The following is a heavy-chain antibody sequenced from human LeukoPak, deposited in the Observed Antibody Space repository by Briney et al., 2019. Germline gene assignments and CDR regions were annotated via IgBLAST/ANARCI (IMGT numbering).Heavy chain of an antibody. CDR1: GFTFSNAW. V-gene: IGHV3-23*01. J-gene: IGHJ4*02. CDR2: ISGSGDNT. Sequence: GGSLRLSCAASGFTFSNAWMNWVRQAPGKGLEWVSGISGSGDNTYYADSVKGRFTISRDNSKNTLYVQVNSLGTEDTAAYYCAKGSYYDSSGSFYFDYWGQGTLVTVSS. CDR3: AKGSYYDSSGSFYFDY. D-gene: IGHD3-22*01.